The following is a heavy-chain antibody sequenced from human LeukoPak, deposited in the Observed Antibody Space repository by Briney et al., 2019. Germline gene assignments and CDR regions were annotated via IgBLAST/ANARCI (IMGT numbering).Heavy chain of an antibody. J-gene: IGHJ5*02. V-gene: IGHV4-39*01. Sequence: PSETLSLTCTVSGGSISSSSYYWGWIRQPPGTGLEWIGSIYYSGSTYYNPSLKSRVTISVDTSKNQFSLKLSSVTAADTAVYYCARHSLAAAGFDPWGQGTLVTVSS. CDR3: ARHSLAAAGFDP. CDR2: IYYSGST. CDR1: GGSISSSSYY. D-gene: IGHD6-13*01.